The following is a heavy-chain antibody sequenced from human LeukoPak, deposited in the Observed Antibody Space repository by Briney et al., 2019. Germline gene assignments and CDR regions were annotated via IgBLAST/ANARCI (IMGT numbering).Heavy chain of an antibody. J-gene: IGHJ4*02. Sequence: PSETLSLTCTVSGGSLSSGGYYWSWIRQHPGKGLEWIGYIYYSGSTYYNPSLKSRVTISVDTSKNQCSLKLSSVTAADTAVYYCARVGRSSYYYDSSGYYSLDYWGQGTLVTVSS. D-gene: IGHD3-22*01. CDR3: ARVGRSSYYYDSSGYYSLDY. CDR2: IYYSGST. V-gene: IGHV4-31*03. CDR1: GGSLSSGGYY.